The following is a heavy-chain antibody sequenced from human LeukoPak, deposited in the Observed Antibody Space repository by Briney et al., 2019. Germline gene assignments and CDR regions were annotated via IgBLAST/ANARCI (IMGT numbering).Heavy chain of an antibody. V-gene: IGHV1-18*01. CDR1: GYTFTSYG. CDR2: ISAYNGNT. J-gene: IGHJ5*02. D-gene: IGHD3-10*01. CDR3: TRRIPTSGAQYWFDP. Sequence: ASVKVSCKASGYTFTSYGISWVRQAPGQGLEWMGWISAYNGNTNYAQKLQGRVTMTTDTSTSTAYMELSSLTSEDTAVYYCTRRIPTSGAQYWFDPWGQGTLVTVSS.